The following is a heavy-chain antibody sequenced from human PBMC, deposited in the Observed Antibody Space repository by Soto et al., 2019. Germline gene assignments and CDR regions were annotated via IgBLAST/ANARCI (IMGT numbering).Heavy chain of an antibody. CDR3: AKDGLSSWFDP. J-gene: IGHJ5*02. CDR1: GFTFSSYG. CDR2: ISYDGSNK. V-gene: IGHV3-30*18. Sequence: GGSLRLSCAASGFTFSSYGMHWVRQAPGKGLEWVAVISYDGSNKYYADSVKGRFTISRDNSKNTLYLQMNSLRAEDTAVYYCAKDGLSSWFDPWGQGTPVTVSS.